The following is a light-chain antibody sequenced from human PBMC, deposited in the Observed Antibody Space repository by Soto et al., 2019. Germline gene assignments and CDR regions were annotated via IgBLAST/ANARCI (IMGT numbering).Light chain of an antibody. CDR2: DTS. J-gene: IGKJ5*01. CDR1: QSLANSF. Sequence: EFVLTQSPGTLSLSPGERATLSCRASQSLANSFIAWYQQKPGQAPRLLIYDTSSRASGIPDRFSGSGSGTDFTLTISRLENEDFAVFYCQQSGTSEIIFGQGTRLEIK. V-gene: IGKV3-20*01. CDR3: QQSGTSEII.